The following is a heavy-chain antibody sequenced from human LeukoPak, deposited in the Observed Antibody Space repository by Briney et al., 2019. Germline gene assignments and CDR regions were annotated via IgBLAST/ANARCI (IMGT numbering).Heavy chain of an antibody. D-gene: IGHD4-17*01. Sequence: PSETLSLTCAVSGGSISSGGYYWSWIRQHPGTGLEWIGYIYYSGSTYYNPSLKSRVTISVDTSKNQFSLKLSSVTAADTAVYYCARVYGDVIDYWGQGTPVTVSS. J-gene: IGHJ4*02. CDR1: GGSISSGGYY. CDR2: IYYSGST. V-gene: IGHV4-31*11. CDR3: ARVYGDVIDY.